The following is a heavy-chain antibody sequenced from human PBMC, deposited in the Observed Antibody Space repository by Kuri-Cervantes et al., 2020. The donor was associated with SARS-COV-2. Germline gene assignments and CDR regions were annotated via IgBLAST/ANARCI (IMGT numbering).Heavy chain of an antibody. CDR2: IYHSGST. J-gene: IGHJ6*03. CDR1: GYSISSGYH. Sequence: SETLSLTCTVSGYSISSGYHWGWIRQPPGKGLEWIGSIYHSGSTYYNPSLKSRVTISVDTSKNQFSLKLSSVTAADTAVYYCARAAGDQGEYYYYYYMDVWGKGTTVTVSS. V-gene: IGHV4-38-2*02. D-gene: IGHD7-27*01. CDR3: ARAAGDQGEYYYYYYMDV.